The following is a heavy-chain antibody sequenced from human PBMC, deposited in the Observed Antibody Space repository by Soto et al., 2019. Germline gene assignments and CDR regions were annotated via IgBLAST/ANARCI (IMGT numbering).Heavy chain of an antibody. J-gene: IGHJ6*02. D-gene: IGHD2-15*01. CDR2: ISGYNGKT. V-gene: IGHV1-18*01. Sequence: GASVKVSCKASGYTFTSYAMHWVRQAPGQGLEWMGWISGYNGKTNHAQKFQGRVTMTTDTSTNTADKELRSLRSDDTAIYYCARESGAIVAVPAAMDVWGQGTTVTVSS. CDR3: ARESGAIVAVPAAMDV. CDR1: GYTFTSYA.